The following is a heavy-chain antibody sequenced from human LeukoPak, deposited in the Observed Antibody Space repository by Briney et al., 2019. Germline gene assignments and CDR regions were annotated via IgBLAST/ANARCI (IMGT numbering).Heavy chain of an antibody. Sequence: PGGSLRLSCAASGFTFSSYAMSWVRQAPGKGLEWVSAIGGSGGSTYYADSVKGRFTISRDNSKNTLYLQMNSLRAEDTAVYYCAKASRPPYYYGSAPDYYYGMDVWGQGTTVTVSS. J-gene: IGHJ6*02. CDR1: GFTFSSYA. CDR3: AKASRPPYYYGSAPDYYYGMDV. CDR2: IGGSGGST. D-gene: IGHD3-10*01. V-gene: IGHV3-23*01.